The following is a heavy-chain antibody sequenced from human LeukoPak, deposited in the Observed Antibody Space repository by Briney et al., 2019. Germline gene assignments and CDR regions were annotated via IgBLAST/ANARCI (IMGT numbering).Heavy chain of an antibody. V-gene: IGHV3-23*01. D-gene: IGHD6-13*01. CDR2: ISGSGGST. J-gene: IGHJ4*02. CDR1: GFTFSSYG. Sequence: PGGSLRLSCAASGFTFSSYGMSWVRQAPGKGLEWVSAISGSGGSTYYADSVKGRFTISRDNSKNTLYLQMNSLRPEDTAVYYCARDHTGYSSSWHLDYWGQGTLVSLSS. CDR3: ARDHTGYSSSWHLDY.